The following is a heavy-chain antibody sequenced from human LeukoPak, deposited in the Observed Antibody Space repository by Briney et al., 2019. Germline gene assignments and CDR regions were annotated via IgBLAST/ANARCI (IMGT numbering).Heavy chain of an antibody. J-gene: IGHJ4*02. Sequence: PSETLSLTWTVSGGSISGYYWSWVRQPRGKGLEWVGYIYSSGSANYNPSLRGRLSMSVDPSKNQFSLRLTSMTAADTAVYFCAGGRFYYNSGIDLAEDFWGQGTLVTVSS. D-gene: IGHD3-10*01. CDR1: GGSISGYY. V-gene: IGHV4-59*01. CDR3: AGGRFYYNSGIDLAEDF. CDR2: IYSSGSA.